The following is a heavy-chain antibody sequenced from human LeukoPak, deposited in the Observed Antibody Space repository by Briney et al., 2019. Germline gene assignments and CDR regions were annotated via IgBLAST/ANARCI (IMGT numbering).Heavy chain of an antibody. D-gene: IGHD3-22*01. CDR3: ARVDYYDSSGYYYYFDY. V-gene: IGHV1-69*13. J-gene: IGHJ4*02. CDR2: IIPIFGTA. CDR1: GGTFSSYA. Sequence: ASVKVSCKASGGTFSSYAISWVRQAPGQGLEWMGGIIPIFGTANHAQKFQGRVMITADESTSTAYMELSSLRSEDTAVYYCARVDYYDSSGYYYYFDYWGQGTLVTVSS.